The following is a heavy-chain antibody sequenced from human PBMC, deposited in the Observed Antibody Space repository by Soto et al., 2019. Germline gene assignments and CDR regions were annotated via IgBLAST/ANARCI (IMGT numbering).Heavy chain of an antibody. D-gene: IGHD6-13*01. CDR1: GGSFSGYY. V-gene: IGHV4-34*01. J-gene: IGHJ4*02. CDR2: INHSGST. Sequence: QVQLQQWGAGLLKPSETLSLTCGVYGGSFSGYYWSWIRQPPGKGLEWIGEINHSGSTNYNNPSLKSRVTISVATSKNQFSLKLSSVTAADTAVYYCARQLKGIAMMDYWGQGTLVTVSS. CDR3: ARQLKGIAMMDY.